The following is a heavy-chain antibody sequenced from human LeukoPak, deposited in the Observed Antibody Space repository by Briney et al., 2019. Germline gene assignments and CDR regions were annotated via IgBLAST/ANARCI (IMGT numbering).Heavy chain of an antibody. CDR2: ISAHNGNT. CDR3: ARGSSGWSYFDY. D-gene: IGHD6-19*01. V-gene: IGHV1-18*01. CDR1: GYAFTSYG. J-gene: IGHJ4*02. Sequence: ASVKVSCKASGYAFTSYGITWVRQAPGQGLEWMGWISAHNGNTNYAQKLQGRVTMTTDTSTSTAYMELRSLRSEDTAVYYCARGSSGWSYFDYWGQGTLVTVSS.